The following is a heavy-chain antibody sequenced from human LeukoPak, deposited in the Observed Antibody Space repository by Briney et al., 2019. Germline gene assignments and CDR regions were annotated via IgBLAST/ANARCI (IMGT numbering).Heavy chain of an antibody. CDR2: IYTSGST. Sequence: SETLSLTCTVSGGSISSYYWSWIRQPPGKGLEWIGYIYTSGSTNYNPSLKSRVTISVDTSKNQFSLKLSSVTAADTAVYYCARDPPNCGGDCYHLDYWGQGTLVTVSS. CDR3: ARDPPNCGGDCYHLDY. CDR1: GGSISSYY. V-gene: IGHV4-4*09. D-gene: IGHD2-21*02. J-gene: IGHJ4*02.